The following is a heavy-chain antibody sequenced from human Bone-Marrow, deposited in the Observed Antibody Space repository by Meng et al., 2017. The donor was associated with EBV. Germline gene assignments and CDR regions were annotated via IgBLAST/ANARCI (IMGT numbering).Heavy chain of an antibody. J-gene: IGHJ4*02. D-gene: IGHD3-10*01. CDR3: ARLYGSGTYYLDY. CDR2: IYWDDNK. Sequence: QITLMASARTLVEPTQTLTLTCTFSGFSLSTSGLGVGWIRQPPGKALEWLAVIYWDDNKRYSPSLRRRLTITKDTSRNQVVLTLTNMDPVDTATYFCARLYGSGTYYLDYWGQGTLVTVSS. CDR1: GFSLSTSGLG. V-gene: IGHV2-5*02.